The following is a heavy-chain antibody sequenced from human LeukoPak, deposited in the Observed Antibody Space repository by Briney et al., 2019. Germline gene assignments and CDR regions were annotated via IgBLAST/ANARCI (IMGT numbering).Heavy chain of an antibody. CDR1: GGSISDYY. D-gene: IGHD5-18*01. CDR3: ARSAREYSYGPYTWFDP. J-gene: IGHJ5*02. V-gene: IGHV4-59*01. CDR2: IYYSGST. Sequence: SETLSLTCTVSGGSISDYYWSWIRQSPGKGLEWIGYIYYSGSTNYNPSLRSRVTISVDTSKNQFSLKLSSMTAADTAVYYCARSAREYSYGPYTWFDPWGQGTLVTVSS.